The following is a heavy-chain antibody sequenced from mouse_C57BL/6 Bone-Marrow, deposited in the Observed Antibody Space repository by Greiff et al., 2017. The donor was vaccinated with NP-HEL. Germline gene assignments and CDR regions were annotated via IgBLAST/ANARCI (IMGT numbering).Heavy chain of an antibody. CDR3: ESSLYGYAMRDYAMDY. CDR2: IDPSDSET. D-gene: IGHD2-2*01. CDR1: GYTFTSYW. J-gene: IGHJ4*01. V-gene: IGHV1-52*01. Sequence: QVQLQQPGAELVRPGSSVKLSCKASGYTFTSYWMHWVKQRPIQGLEWIGNIDPSDSETHYNQKFKDKATLTVDKSSSTAYMQLSSLTSEDSAVSYYESSLYGYAMRDYAMDYWGQGTSVTVSS.